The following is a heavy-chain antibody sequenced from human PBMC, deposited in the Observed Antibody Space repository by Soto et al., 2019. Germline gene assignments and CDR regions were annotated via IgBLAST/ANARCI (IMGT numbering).Heavy chain of an antibody. Sequence: ASVKVSCKASGYTFTSYGISWVRQAPGQGLEWMGWISAYNGNTNYAQKLQGRVTMTTDTSTSTAYMELRSLRSDDTAVYYCARSGGNVYGSSTICFDTPSSSTDYWGQGSPITVYS. CDR2: ISAYNGNT. V-gene: IGHV1-18*04. CDR1: GYTFTSYG. D-gene: IGHD2-2*01. J-gene: IGHJ4*02. CDR3: ARSGGNVYGSSTICFDTPSSSTDY.